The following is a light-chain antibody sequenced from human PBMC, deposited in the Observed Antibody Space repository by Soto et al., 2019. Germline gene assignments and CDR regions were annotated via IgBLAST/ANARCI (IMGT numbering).Light chain of an antibody. J-gene: IGKJ1*01. CDR3: QQYKEWRT. CDR2: GVS. CDR1: QSVSRSY. V-gene: IGKV3-20*01. Sequence: EIALTQSPGTLSLSPGERATLSCRASQSVSRSYLAWYQQKPGQSPRLLIYGVSTRASGIPDRFSGSGSGTDFTLTISRLEPEDFAVYYCQQYKEWRTFGQGTNVDI.